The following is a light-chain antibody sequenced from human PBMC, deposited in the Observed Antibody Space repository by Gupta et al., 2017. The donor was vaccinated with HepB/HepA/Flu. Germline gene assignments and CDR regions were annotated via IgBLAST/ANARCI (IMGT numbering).Light chain of an antibody. J-gene: IGKJ1*01. CDR3: MQGTCGPRT. CDR2: KVT. V-gene: IGKV2-30*01. CDR1: HSLVFSDGSTY. Sequence: VLLTQSPLPLPVTLGQPASISCRSSHSLVFSDGSTYLNWYQQRPGQSPRRLNDKVTNRHPGVPDRCSGRGSGNDFIMKSSRVEDEDIGVYYWMQGTCGPRTFGQGTKVEI.